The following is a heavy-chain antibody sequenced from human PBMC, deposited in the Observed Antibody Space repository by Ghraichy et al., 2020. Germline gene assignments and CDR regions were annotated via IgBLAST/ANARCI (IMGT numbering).Heavy chain of an antibody. CDR1: GFTFSSAW. CDR3: TTDRGITIRPLFDF. Sequence: GGSLRLSCAASGFTFSSAWMGWVRQAPGKGLEWVGRFKSKNDGGTVDYAAPVKGRFTISRDDSKNMFYIQMNSLKAEDTAIYYCTTDRGITIRPLFDFWGQGTLVTVSS. J-gene: IGHJ4*02. CDR2: FKSKNDGGTV. D-gene: IGHD1-14*01. V-gene: IGHV3-15*01.